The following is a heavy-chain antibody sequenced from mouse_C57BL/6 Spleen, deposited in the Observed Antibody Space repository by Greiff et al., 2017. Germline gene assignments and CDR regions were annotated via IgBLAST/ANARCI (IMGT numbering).Heavy chain of an antibody. CDR2: IYPGSGST. CDR1: GYSFTDYN. J-gene: IGHJ2*01. V-gene: IGHV1-39*01. Sequence: EVQLQQSGPELVKPGASVKISCKASGYSFTDYNMNWVKQSNGKCLEWIGDIYPGSGSTNYNEKFKSKATLTVDTSSSTAYMKLSSLISEDSAVYYCARGGDYYGSSPYFDYWGQGTTLTVAS. CDR3: ARGGDYYGSSPYFDY. D-gene: IGHD1-1*01.